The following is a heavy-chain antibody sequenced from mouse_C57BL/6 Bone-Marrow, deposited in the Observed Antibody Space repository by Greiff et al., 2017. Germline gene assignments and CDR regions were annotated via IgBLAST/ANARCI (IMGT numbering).Heavy chain of an antibody. Sequence: EVQLQQSGPGLVKPSQSLSLTCSVTGYSIPSGYYWNWIRQFPGNKLEWMGYISYDGSNNYNPSLKNRISITRDTSKNQFFLKLNSVTTEDTATYYCARDGYAFAYWGQGTLVTVSA. CDR3: ARDGYAFAY. CDR2: ISYDGSN. J-gene: IGHJ3*01. CDR1: GYSIPSGYY. D-gene: IGHD2-2*01. V-gene: IGHV3-6*01.